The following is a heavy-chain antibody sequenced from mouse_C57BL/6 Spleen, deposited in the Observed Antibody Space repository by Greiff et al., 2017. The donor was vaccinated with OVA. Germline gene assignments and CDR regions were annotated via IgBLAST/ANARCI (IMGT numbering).Heavy chain of an antibody. D-gene: IGHD1-1*01. CDR1: GYTFTSYW. J-gene: IGHJ1*03. V-gene: IGHV1-64*01. CDR3: ARWGTTVARYFDV. CDR2: IHPNSGST. Sequence: QVQLKQPGAELVKPGASVKLSCKASGYTFTSYWMHWVKQRPGQGLEWIGMIHPNSGSTNYNEKFKSKATLTVDKSSSTAYMQLSSLTSEDSAVYYCARWGTTVARYFDVWGTGTTVTVSS.